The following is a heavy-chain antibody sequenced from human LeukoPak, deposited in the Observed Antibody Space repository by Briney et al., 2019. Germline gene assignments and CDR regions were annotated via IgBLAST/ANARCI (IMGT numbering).Heavy chain of an antibody. V-gene: IGHV3-7*01. J-gene: IGHJ4*02. D-gene: IGHD5-18*01. CDR3: ARSGYSYGQPFDY. Sequence: PGGSLRLSCAASGFTFSHYWMSWVRQAPGKGLEWVANIKQDGSAKYYVDSVKGRFTISRDNAKNSLYLQMNSLRAEDTAVYFCARSGYSYGQPFDYWGLGALVTVSS. CDR1: GFTFSHYW. CDR2: IKQDGSAK.